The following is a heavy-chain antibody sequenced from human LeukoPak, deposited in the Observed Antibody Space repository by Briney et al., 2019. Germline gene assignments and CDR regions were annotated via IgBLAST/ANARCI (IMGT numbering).Heavy chain of an antibody. CDR1: GFTFDDYA. V-gene: IGHV3-9*01. CDR2: ISWNSGSI. D-gene: IGHD1-1*01. Sequence: GGSLRLSCAASGFTFDDYAMHWVRQAPGKGLEWVSGISWNSGSIGYADSVKGRFTISRDNAKNSLYLQMNSLRAEDTAVYYCARVHWNDGDFDYWGQGTLVTVSS. J-gene: IGHJ4*02. CDR3: ARVHWNDGDFDY.